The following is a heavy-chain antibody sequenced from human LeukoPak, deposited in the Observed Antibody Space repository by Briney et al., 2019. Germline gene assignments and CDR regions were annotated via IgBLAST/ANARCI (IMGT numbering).Heavy chain of an antibody. Sequence: GGSLRLSCAASGFTFSSYWMNWARQAPGKGLEWVASINHNGNVNYYVDSVKGRFTISRDNAKNSLYLQMSNLRAEDTAVYYCARDPSNVLLWFGELTSDYWGQGTLVTVSS. J-gene: IGHJ4*02. CDR3: ARDPSNVLLWFGELTSDY. D-gene: IGHD3-10*01. V-gene: IGHV3-7*03. CDR1: GFTFSSYW. CDR2: INHNGNVN.